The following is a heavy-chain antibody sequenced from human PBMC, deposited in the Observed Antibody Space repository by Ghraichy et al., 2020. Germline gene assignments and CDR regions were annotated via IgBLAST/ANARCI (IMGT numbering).Heavy chain of an antibody. CDR2: ISAYNGNT. CDR1: GYTFTSYG. CDR3: ARVLGYCSSTSCLSTPDAFDI. Sequence: ASVKVSCKASGYTFTSYGISWVRQAPGQGLEWMGWISAYNGNTNYAQKLQGRVTMTTDTSTSTAYMELRSLRSDDTAVYYCARVLGYCSSTSCLSTPDAFDIWGQGTMVTVSS. V-gene: IGHV1-18*01. J-gene: IGHJ3*02. D-gene: IGHD2-2*01.